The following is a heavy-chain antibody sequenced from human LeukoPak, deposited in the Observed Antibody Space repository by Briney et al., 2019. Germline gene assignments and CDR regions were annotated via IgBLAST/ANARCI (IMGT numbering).Heavy chain of an antibody. V-gene: IGHV3-23*01. J-gene: IGHJ4*02. CDR2: ISGSGGST. CDR3: AKDKALFDFFDY. CDR1: GFTFSSYA. Sequence: GGSLRLSCAASGFTFSSYAMSWVRQAPGRGLEWVSAISGSGGSTYYADSVKGRFTISRDNSKNTLYLQMNSLRAEDTAVYYCAKDKALFDFFDYWGQGTLVTVSS. D-gene: IGHD2-21*01.